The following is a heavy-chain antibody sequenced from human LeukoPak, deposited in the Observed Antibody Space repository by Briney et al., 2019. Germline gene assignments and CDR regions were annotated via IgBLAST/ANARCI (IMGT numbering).Heavy chain of an antibody. J-gene: IGHJ3*02. CDR2: INPNSGGT. D-gene: IGHD4-23*01. V-gene: IGHV1-2*02. Sequence: ASVKVSCKASGYTFTGYYMHWVRQAPGQGLEWMGWINPNSGGTNYAQKFRGRVTMTRDTSISTAYMELSRLRSDDTAVYYCACSTTVVEAFDIWGQGTMVTVSS. CDR3: ACSTTVVEAFDI. CDR1: GYTFTGYY.